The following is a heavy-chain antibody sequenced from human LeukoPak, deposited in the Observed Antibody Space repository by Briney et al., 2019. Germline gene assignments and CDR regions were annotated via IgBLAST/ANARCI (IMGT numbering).Heavy chain of an antibody. CDR1: GYTFTSYG. V-gene: IGHV1-18*01. Sequence: ASVKVSCKASGYTFTSYGISWVRQAPGQGLERMGWISAYNGNTNYAQKLQGRVTFTRDTSISTAYMELRSLTSEDTAVYYCARDYGGSSGWFDPWGQGTLVTVSS. CDR2: ISAYNGNT. J-gene: IGHJ5*02. CDR3: ARDYGGSSGWFDP. D-gene: IGHD4-23*01.